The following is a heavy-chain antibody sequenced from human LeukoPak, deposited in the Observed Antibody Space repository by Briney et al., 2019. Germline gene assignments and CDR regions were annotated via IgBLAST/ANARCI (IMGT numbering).Heavy chain of an antibody. CDR1: GFTFSSYS. J-gene: IGHJ5*02. D-gene: IGHD3-10*01. V-gene: IGHV3-21*01. CDR3: ARDRRITMVRGVPNWFDP. CDR2: ISSSSSYI. Sequence: PGGSLRLSCAASGFTFSSYSMNWVRQAPGKGLEWVSSISSSSSYIYYADSVKGRFTISRDNAKNSLYLQMNSLRAEDTAVYYCARDRRITMVRGVPNWFDPWGQGTLVTVSS.